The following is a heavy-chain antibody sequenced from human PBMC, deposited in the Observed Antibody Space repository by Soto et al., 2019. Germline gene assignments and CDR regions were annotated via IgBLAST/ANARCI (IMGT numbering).Heavy chain of an antibody. CDR1: GGSISSYY. D-gene: IGHD3-16*01. Sequence: SETLSLTCTVSGGSISSYYWSWIRQPPGKGLEWIGYIYYSGSTNYNPSLKSRVTISVDTSKNQFSLKLSSVTAADTAVYYCARRWGGETASHELDYYMDVWGKGTTVTVSS. J-gene: IGHJ6*03. V-gene: IGHV4-59*08. CDR2: IYYSGST. CDR3: ARRWGGETASHELDYYMDV.